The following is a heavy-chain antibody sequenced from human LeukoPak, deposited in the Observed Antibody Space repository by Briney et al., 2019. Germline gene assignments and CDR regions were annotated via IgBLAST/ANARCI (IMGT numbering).Heavy chain of an antibody. J-gene: IGHJ4*02. CDR2: INSDGSST. CDR3: ARGHGSGSYLVY. CDR1: GFSFDTYS. Sequence: GGSLRLSCAASGFSFDTYSMNWVRQAPGKGLVWVSRINSDGSSTSYADSVKGRFTISRDNAKNTLYLQMNSLRAEDTAVYYCARGHGSGSYLVYWGQGTLVTVSS. D-gene: IGHD3-10*01. V-gene: IGHV3-74*01.